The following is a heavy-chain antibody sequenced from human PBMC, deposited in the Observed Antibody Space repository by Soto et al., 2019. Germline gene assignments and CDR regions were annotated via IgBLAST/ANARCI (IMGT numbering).Heavy chain of an antibody. Sequence: PGGSLRLSCAASGFSFNKAWMNWVRQAPGKGLEWVGRIKTKTERGTTDYVAAVKGRFTISRDDSKSTLYLQMNSLKTEDTAVYYCTTGGGPTMSNYLDYWGQGTLVTVSS. CDR2: IKTKTERGTT. V-gene: IGHV3-15*07. J-gene: IGHJ4*02. CDR3: TTGGGPTMSNYLDY. D-gene: IGHD3-10*02. CDR1: GFSFNKAW.